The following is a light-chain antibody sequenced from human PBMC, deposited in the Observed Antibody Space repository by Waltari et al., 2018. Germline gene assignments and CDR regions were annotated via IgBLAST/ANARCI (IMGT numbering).Light chain of an antibody. CDR1: TSNIGSNN. CDR2: RNS. Sequence: QSGLTQSPSVSGTPGQRVTISCSGSTSNIGSNNVNWYQQFPGTAPKLLISRNSERPSGVPDRFSGSKSGTSASLAISGLQSEDEAEYYCSAWDDSVHVFGTGTRVTVL. J-gene: IGLJ1*01. V-gene: IGLV1-44*01. CDR3: SAWDDSVHV.